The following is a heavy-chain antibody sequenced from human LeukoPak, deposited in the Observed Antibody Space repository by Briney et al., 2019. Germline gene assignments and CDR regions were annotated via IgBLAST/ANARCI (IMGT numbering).Heavy chain of an antibody. CDR2: IKSKTDGGTT. CDR1: GFTFSNAW. D-gene: IGHD2-2*01. CDR3: TTWGTSVPAAILYYYYMDV. V-gene: IGHV3-15*01. J-gene: IGHJ6*03. Sequence: GGSLRLSCAASGFTFSNAWMSWVRQAPGEGLEWVGRIKSKTDGGTTDYAAPVKGRFTISRDDSKNTLYLQMNSLKTEDTAVYYCTTWGTSVPAAILYYYYMDVWGKGTTVTVSS.